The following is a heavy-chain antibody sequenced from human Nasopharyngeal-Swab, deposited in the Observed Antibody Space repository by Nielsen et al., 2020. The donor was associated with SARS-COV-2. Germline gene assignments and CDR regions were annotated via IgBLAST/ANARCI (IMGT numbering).Heavy chain of an antibody. V-gene: IGHV3-30*18. CDR2: ISYDGSNK. Sequence: GGSLRLSCAASGFTFSSYGMHWVRQAPGKGLEWVAVISYDGSNKYYADSVKGRFTISRDNSKNTLYLQMNSLRAEDTAVYYCAKDGRYYASGSHPFDYWGQGTLVTVSS. D-gene: IGHD3-10*01. CDR1: GFTFSSYG. CDR3: AKDGRYYASGSHPFDY. J-gene: IGHJ4*02.